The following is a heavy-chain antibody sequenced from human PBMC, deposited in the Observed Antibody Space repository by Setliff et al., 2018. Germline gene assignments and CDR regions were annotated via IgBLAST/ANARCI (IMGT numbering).Heavy chain of an antibody. CDR2: INPGGSEE. J-gene: IGHJ6*02. Sequence: EASVKVSCKASGYTFTDYGISWVRLAPGHGLEWVANINPGGSEEYYLDSVKGRFTISRDNSKNTQYLQMNSLRPEDTAVYYCARPGLPLRYYYGMDVWGQGTTVTVSS. CDR1: GYTFTDYG. CDR3: ARPGLPLRYYYGMDV. V-gene: IGHV3-7*01.